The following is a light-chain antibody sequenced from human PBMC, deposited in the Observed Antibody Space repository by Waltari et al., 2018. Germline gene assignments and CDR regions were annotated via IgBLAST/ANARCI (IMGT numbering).Light chain of an antibody. CDR1: RRIVNW. CDR3: QQYNSNLYT. J-gene: IGKJ2*01. Sequence: DIQMTQSPSTLSASVGDRVHITCRASRRIVNWLAWYQQKPGKAPKLLIYKASNLESGVPSRFSGSGSGTEFTLTINSLQPDDFATYYCQQYNSNLYTFGQGTKLEIK. CDR2: KAS. V-gene: IGKV1-5*03.